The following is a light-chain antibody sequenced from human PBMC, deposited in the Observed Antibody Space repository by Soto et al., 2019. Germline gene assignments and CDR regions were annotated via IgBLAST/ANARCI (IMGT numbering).Light chain of an antibody. CDR3: QSYDSLSGSV. CDR1: SSNIGVDYD. J-gene: IGLJ1*01. CDR2: GNS. V-gene: IGLV1-40*01. Sequence: QLVLTQPPSVSGAPGQRVTISCTGSSSNIGVDYDVHWYQQLPGRAPKLLIYGNSNRPSGVPDRFSGSMSATSASLAITGLQAEDEADYYCQSYDSLSGSVFGTGTKVTVL.